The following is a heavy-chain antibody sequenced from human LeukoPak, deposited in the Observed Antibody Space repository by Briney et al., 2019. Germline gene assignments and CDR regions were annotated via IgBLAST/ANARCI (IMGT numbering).Heavy chain of an antibody. Sequence: GGSLRLSCAASGFTFSSYWMSWVRQAPGKGLEWVANIKQDGSEKYYVDSVKGRFTISRDNAKNSLYLQMNSLRDEDTAVYYCARDFDYYDSSGYYDYWGQGTLVTVSS. V-gene: IGHV3-7*01. D-gene: IGHD3-22*01. CDR3: ARDFDYYDSSGYYDY. J-gene: IGHJ4*02. CDR1: GFTFSSYW. CDR2: IKQDGSEK.